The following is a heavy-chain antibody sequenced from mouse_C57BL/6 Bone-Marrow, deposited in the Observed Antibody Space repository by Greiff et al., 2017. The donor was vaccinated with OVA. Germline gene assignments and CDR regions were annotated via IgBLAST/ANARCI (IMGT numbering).Heavy chain of an antibody. CDR2: IWGDGST. Sequence: VKLMESGPGLVAPSQRLSITCTVSGFSLTSYGVSWVRQPPGKGLEWLGVIWGDGSTNYHSALISRLSISKDNSKSQVFLKLNSLQTDDTATYYCATSTMVTPYWYFDVWGTGTTVTVSS. J-gene: IGHJ1*03. CDR1: GFSLTSYG. CDR3: ATSTMVTPYWYFDV. V-gene: IGHV2-3*01. D-gene: IGHD2-2*01.